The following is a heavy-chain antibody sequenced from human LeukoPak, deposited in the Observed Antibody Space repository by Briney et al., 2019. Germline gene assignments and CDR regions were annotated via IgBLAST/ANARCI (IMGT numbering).Heavy chain of an antibody. J-gene: IGHJ3*02. D-gene: IGHD1-26*01. CDR2: MNPNSGNT. V-gene: IGHV1-8*01. CDR1: GYTFTSYD. CDR3: ARDHVGPAAFDI. Sequence: ASVKVSCKASGYTFTSYDINWVRQATGQGLEWMGWMNPNSGNTGYAQKFQGRVTMTRNTSISTAYVELSSLRSEDTAVYYCARDHVGPAAFDIWGQGTMVTVSS.